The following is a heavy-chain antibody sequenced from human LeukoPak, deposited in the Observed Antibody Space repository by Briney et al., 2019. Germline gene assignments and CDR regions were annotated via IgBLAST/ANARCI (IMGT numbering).Heavy chain of an antibody. CDR1: GGSISSGSYY. CDR3: ASRHDYGDY. V-gene: IGHV4-61*02. J-gene: IGHJ4*02. Sequence: SETLSLTCTVSGGSISSGSYYWSWIRQPAGKGLEWIGRIYTSGSTNYNPSLKSRVTISVDTSKNQFSLKLSSVTAADTAVYYCASRHDYGDYWGQGTLVTVSS. CDR2: IYTSGST.